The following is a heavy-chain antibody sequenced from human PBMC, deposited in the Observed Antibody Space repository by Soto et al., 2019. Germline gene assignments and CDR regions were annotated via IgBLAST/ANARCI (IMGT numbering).Heavy chain of an antibody. Sequence: QLQLQESGPGLVKPSETLSLTCTVSGGSISSSSYYCGWIRQPPGKGLEWIGSIYYSGSTYYNPSLKSRVTISVDTSKNQFSLKLSSVTAADTAVYYCARLQDYGDLEDYWGQGTLVTVSS. CDR2: IYYSGST. J-gene: IGHJ4*02. V-gene: IGHV4-39*01. D-gene: IGHD4-17*01. CDR1: GGSISSSSYY. CDR3: ARLQDYGDLEDY.